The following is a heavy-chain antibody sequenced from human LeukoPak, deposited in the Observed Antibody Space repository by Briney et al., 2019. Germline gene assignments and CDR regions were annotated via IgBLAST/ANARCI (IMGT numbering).Heavy chain of an antibody. Sequence: GGSLRLSCAASGFTFSTYWMHWVRQVPGKGLEWVSRVRRDGSFTNYADSVKGRFTISRDNARNTLYLQMNSLKTEDTAVYYCTTSRPYDVWGQGTTVTISS. D-gene: IGHD1-14*01. CDR2: VRRDGSFT. CDR3: TTSRPYDV. V-gene: IGHV3-74*01. J-gene: IGHJ6*02. CDR1: GFTFSTYW.